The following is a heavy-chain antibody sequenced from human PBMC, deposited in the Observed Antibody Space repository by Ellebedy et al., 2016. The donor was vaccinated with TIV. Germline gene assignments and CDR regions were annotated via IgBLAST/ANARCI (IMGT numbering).Heavy chain of an antibody. V-gene: IGHV1-69*13. Sequence: AASVKVSCKASGGTFSSYAISWVRQAPGQGLEWMGGIIPIFGTANYAQKFQGRVTITADESTSTAYMELSRLRSEDTAVYYCASSSRPYGDYGVFDYWGQGTLVTVSS. D-gene: IGHD4-17*01. CDR2: IIPIFGTA. CDR1: GGTFSSYA. CDR3: ASSSRPYGDYGVFDY. J-gene: IGHJ4*02.